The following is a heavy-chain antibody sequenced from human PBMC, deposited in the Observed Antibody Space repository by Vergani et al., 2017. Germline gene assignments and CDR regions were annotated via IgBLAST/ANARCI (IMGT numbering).Heavy chain of an antibody. J-gene: IGHJ4*02. CDR3: AREYSSSVGFLAY. CDR1: GGSISPYY. Sequence: QVQLQESGPRLVRPSQTLSLTCTVCGGSISPYYWSWIRQPAGKGLEWIGRIYTSESTNYNPSLKSRVTMSVDTSKNQFSLKLSSVTAADTAVYYCAREYSSSVGFLAYWGQGTLVTVSS. CDR2: IYTSEST. V-gene: IGHV4-4*07. D-gene: IGHD6-6*01.